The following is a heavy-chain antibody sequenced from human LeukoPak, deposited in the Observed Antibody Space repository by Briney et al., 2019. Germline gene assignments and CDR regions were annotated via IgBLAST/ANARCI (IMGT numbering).Heavy chain of an antibody. CDR3: AKDRLGGPYFFHY. V-gene: IGHV3-23*01. Sequence: GGALRLSWASSGFPFCSYAMSWVRQAPGKGLGWVSTIGGTGVRTYYADSVKGRFTISRDNSKNTLYLQINSLRAEDTAVYFCAKDRLGGPYFFHYWGQGTLVTVSS. CDR1: GFPFCSYA. CDR2: IGGTGVRT. J-gene: IGHJ4*02. D-gene: IGHD3-16*01.